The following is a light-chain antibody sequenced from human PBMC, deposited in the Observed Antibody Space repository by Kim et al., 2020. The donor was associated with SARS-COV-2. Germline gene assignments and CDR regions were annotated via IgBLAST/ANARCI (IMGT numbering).Light chain of an antibody. CDR3: QQYNNGPPWT. Sequence: EIVMTQSPATLSVSPGERATLSCRTSQSISSNLAWYQQKPGQAPRLLIYGASTRAAGIPARFSGSGSGTEFTLTISSLQSEDFAVYYCQQYNNGPPWTFGEGTKVTIK. V-gene: IGKV3-15*01. CDR2: GAS. J-gene: IGKJ1*01. CDR1: QSISSN.